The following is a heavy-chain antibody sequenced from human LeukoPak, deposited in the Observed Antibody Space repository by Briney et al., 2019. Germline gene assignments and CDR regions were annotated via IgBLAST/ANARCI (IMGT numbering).Heavy chain of an antibody. CDR2: ISYDGSNK. CDR3: ARARWELLLMGAFDI. D-gene: IGHD1-26*01. V-gene: IGHV3-30-3*01. Sequence: PGRSLRLSCAASGFTFSSYAMHWVRQAPGKGLEWVAVISYDGSNKYYADSVKGRFTISRDNSKNTLYLQMNSLRAEDTAVYYCARARWELLLMGAFDIWGQGTMVTVSS. J-gene: IGHJ3*02. CDR1: GFTFSSYA.